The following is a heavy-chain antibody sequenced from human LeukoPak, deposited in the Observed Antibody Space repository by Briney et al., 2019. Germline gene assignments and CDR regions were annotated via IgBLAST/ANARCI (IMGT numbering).Heavy chain of an antibody. CDR1: GFTFSDYY. CDR2: FYYSGTT. J-gene: IGHJ4*02. V-gene: IGHV4-39*01. Sequence: GSLRLSCAASGFTFSDYYMSWIRQPPGKGLEWIGSFYYSGTTYYNPSLKSRVTISVDKSKNQFSLKLSSVTAADTAVYYCARLGPFFDYWGQGTLVTASS. CDR3: ARLGPFFDY.